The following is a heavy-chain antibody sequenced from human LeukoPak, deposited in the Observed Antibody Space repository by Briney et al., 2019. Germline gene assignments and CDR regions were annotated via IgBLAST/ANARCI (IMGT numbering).Heavy chain of an antibody. J-gene: IGHJ3*02. Sequence: SETLPLTCAVYGGSFSGYYWSWIRQPAGKGLEWIGRIYTSGSTNYNPSLKSRVTMSVDTSKNQFSLKLSSVTAADTAVYYCARTLLWFGELNAFDIWGQGPMVTVSS. CDR2: IYTSGST. CDR3: ARTLLWFGELNAFDI. D-gene: IGHD3-10*01. CDR1: GGSFSGYY. V-gene: IGHV4-59*10.